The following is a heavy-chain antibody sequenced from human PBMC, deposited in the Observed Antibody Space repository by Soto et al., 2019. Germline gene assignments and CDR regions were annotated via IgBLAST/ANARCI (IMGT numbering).Heavy chain of an antibody. J-gene: IGHJ4*02. D-gene: IGHD1-26*01. CDR1: GYTFTSYA. CDR2: INAGNGNT. V-gene: IGHV1-3*01. CDR3: ARDPKMGAIYY. Sequence: TSVKLSCKASGYTFTSYAMHWVRQAPGQRLEWMGWINAGNGNTKYSQKFQGRVTITRDTSASTAYMELSSLRSEDTAVYYCARDPKMGAIYYWGQGTLVTVSS.